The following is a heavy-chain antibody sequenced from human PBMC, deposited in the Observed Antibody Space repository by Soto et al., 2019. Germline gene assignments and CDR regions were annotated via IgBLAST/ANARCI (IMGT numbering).Heavy chain of an antibody. J-gene: IGHJ4*02. CDR2: FDPEDGET. CDR3: ATGGPSIVGATGEFDY. D-gene: IGHD1-26*01. CDR1: GYTLTELS. V-gene: IGHV1-24*01. Sequence: ASVKVSCKVSGYTLTELSMHWVRQAPGKGLEWMGGFDPEDGETIYAQKFQGRVTMTEDTSTDTAYMELSSLRSEDTAVYYCATGGPSIVGATGEFDYWGQGTLVTVSS.